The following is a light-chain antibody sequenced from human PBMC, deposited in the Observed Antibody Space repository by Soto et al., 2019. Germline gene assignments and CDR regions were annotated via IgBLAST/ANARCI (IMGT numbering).Light chain of an antibody. CDR3: QQYGSSLPYT. J-gene: IGKJ2*01. CDR1: QSVSSGY. V-gene: IGKV3-20*01. CDR2: AAS. Sequence: EIVLTQSPGTLSLSPGERATLSCRASQSVSSGYLAWYQQKPGQAPRLLIYAASSRATGIPDRFSCSGSGTDFTLTISRLEPEDFAVYYCQQYGSSLPYTFRQGTKLEIK.